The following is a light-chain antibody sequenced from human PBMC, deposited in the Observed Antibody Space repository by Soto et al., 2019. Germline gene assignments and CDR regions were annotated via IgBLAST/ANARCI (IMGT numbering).Light chain of an antibody. CDR3: AAWDHSLSGVV. Sequence: QSVLTQPPSASGAPGQRVTISCSGSTSNLGSNFVYWYQQLPGAAPKLLISRNNERPSAVPDRFSGSKSGTSASLAISGLRSEDDADYHCAAWDHSLSGVVFGGGTKLTVL. CDR1: TSNLGSNF. V-gene: IGLV1-47*01. CDR2: RNN. J-gene: IGLJ3*02.